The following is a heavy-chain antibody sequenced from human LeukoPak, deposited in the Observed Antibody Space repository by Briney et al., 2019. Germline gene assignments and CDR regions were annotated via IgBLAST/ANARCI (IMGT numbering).Heavy chain of an antibody. CDR3: AKGAVTATRKFDY. CDR1: GFTFSIYS. Sequence: GGSLRLSCAASGFTFSIYSMSWVRQAPGKGLEWVSIISGTGAVTFYADSLKGRFTISRDNSKNTLDLQMNSLRDEDTAVYYCAKGAVTATRKFDYWGQGTLVTVSS. V-gene: IGHV3-23*01. J-gene: IGHJ4*02. D-gene: IGHD2-21*02. CDR2: ISGTGAVT.